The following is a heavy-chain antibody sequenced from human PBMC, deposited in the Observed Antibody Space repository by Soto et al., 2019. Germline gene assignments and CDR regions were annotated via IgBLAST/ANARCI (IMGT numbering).Heavy chain of an antibody. V-gene: IGHV4-31*03. Sequence: QVQLQESGPGLVKPSQTLSLTCTVSGGSISSGGYSWSWIRQHPGKGLEWIGYIYYSGSTYYNPSLRSRVTTSVDTSKNLVSLKLTSVTAADTAVYYGARVPDSWGQGTLGTDSS. CDR3: ARVPDS. CDR1: GGSISSGGYS. CDR2: IYYSGST. J-gene: IGHJ4*02.